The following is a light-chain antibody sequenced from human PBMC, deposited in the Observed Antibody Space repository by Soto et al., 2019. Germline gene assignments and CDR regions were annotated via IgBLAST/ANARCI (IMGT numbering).Light chain of an antibody. CDR1: QSVSSSF. V-gene: IGKV3-20*01. CDR3: QQYAGSPYT. CDR2: GAS. J-gene: IGKJ2*01. Sequence: EIVLTQSPGTLSLSPGERATLSCRASQSVSSSFLAWYQQKPGQAPRLLISGASSRATGIPDRFSGSGSGTDFTLTISRLEPEDFAVYYCQQYAGSPYTFGQGTKLEIK.